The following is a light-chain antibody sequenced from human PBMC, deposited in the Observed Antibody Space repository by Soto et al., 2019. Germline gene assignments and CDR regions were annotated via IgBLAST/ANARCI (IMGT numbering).Light chain of an antibody. CDR3: SSSTITSYV. CDR1: SSDVDFYNF. Sequence: QSALSQPASMSGSRGQSITIPCTGASSDVDFYNFVSWYQQHPGKAPKLMIYEVSNRSSGVSSRFSGSKSGNTASLTISGLRAEDEADYYCSSSTITSYVFGTGTKVTVL. V-gene: IGLV2-14*01. J-gene: IGLJ1*01. CDR2: EVS.